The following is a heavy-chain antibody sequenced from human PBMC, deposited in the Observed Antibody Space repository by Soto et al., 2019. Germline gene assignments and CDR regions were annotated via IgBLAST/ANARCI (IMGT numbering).Heavy chain of an antibody. J-gene: IGHJ6*02. D-gene: IGHD3-22*01. Sequence: GQSLKLSCKGSGYSFTSYWIGWVRQMPGKGLEWMGIIYPGDSDTRYSPSFQGQVTISADKSISTAYLQWSSLKASDTAMYYCARGNYYDSSGPDSGYYYYGMDVWGQGTTVTVSS. V-gene: IGHV5-51*01. CDR3: ARGNYYDSSGPDSGYYYYGMDV. CDR1: GYSFTSYW. CDR2: IYPGDSDT.